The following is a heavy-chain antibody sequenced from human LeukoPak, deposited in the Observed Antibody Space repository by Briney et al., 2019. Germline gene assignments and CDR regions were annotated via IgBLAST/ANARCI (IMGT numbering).Heavy chain of an antibody. Sequence: ASVKVSCKASGYIFTGYYIHWVRQAPGQGLEWMGWINPNSGDTNYAQKFQGRVTMTRDTSISTAYMELSRLRSDDTAVYYCARLPSWGLDIDYWGQGTLVTVSS. CDR3: ARLPSWGLDIDY. CDR1: GYIFTGYY. J-gene: IGHJ4*02. V-gene: IGHV1-2*02. CDR2: INPNSGDT. D-gene: IGHD6-13*01.